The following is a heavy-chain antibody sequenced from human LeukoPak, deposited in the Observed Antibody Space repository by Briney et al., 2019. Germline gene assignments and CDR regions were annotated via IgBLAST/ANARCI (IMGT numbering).Heavy chain of an antibody. CDR3: ARDSFYYDSTTGAFDI. D-gene: IGHD3-22*01. V-gene: IGHV4-34*01. CDR2: INHSGST. Sequence: SETLSLTCAVYGGSFSGYYWSWIRQPPGKGLEWIGEINHSGSTNYNPSLQSRVTISVDTSKNQFSLKLSSVTAADTAVYYCARDSFYYDSTTGAFDIWGQGTMVTVSS. CDR1: GGSFSGYY. J-gene: IGHJ3*02.